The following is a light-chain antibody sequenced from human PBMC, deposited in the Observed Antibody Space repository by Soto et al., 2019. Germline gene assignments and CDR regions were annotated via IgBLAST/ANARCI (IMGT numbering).Light chain of an antibody. V-gene: IGKV3-15*01. CDR3: QQYNNWPHT. J-gene: IGKJ2*01. CDR2: GVS. Sequence: EIVMTQSPATLSVSPGERATLSCRASQSVSSKLAWFQQKPGQAPSLLIYGVSTRAIGVPVRFSGSRSGTEFTLTINSLQSEDFAVYYCQQYNNWPHTFGQGTKVDIK. CDR1: QSVSSK.